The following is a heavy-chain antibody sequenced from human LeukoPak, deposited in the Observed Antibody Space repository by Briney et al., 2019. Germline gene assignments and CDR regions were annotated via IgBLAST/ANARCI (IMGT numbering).Heavy chain of an antibody. Sequence: ASVTVSCKTSGYTFTSHGISWVRQAPGQGPEWMGWITVHNGNTIYPQKLQGRVTVTTDTSTSTAYMELRSLTSDDTAMYYCARGLGSSWTPSWFDPWGQGTLVTVSS. J-gene: IGHJ5*02. V-gene: IGHV1-18*01. CDR3: ARGLGSSWTPSWFDP. D-gene: IGHD6-13*01. CDR2: ITVHNGNT. CDR1: GYTFTSHG.